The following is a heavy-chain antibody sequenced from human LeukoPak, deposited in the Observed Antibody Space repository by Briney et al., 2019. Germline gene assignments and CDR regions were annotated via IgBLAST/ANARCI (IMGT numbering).Heavy chain of an antibody. CDR2: IYSGGYT. CDR1: GFTVSNNY. CDR3: AKVPLRTGLKYFDY. J-gene: IGHJ4*02. Sequence: GGSLRLSCAASGFTVSNNYMSWVRQAPGKGLEWVSVIYSGGYTYYADSVKGRFTISRDNSKNTLYLQMTSLRAEDTAVYYCAKVPLRTGLKYFDYWGQGTLVTVSS. D-gene: IGHD3/OR15-3a*01. V-gene: IGHV3-53*01.